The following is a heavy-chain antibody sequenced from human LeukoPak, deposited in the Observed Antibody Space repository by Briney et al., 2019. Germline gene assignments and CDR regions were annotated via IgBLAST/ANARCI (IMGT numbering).Heavy chain of an antibody. CDR2: ISAYNGNT. CDR3: ARGFSYCSGGSCYYYYYYMDV. V-gene: IGHV1-18*01. J-gene: IGHJ6*03. Sequence: EASVKVSCKASGYTFTSYGISWVRQAPGQGLEWMGWISAYNGNTNYAQKLQGRVTMTRNTSISTAYMELSSLRSEDTAVYYCARGFSYCSGGSCYYYYYYMDVWGKGTTVTVSS. D-gene: IGHD2-15*01. CDR1: GYTFTSYG.